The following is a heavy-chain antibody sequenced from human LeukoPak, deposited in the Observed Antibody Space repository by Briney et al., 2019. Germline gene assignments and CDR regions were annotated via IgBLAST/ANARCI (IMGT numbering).Heavy chain of an antibody. CDR1: GGSFSSGSYY. CDR3: ARGRTSIAVAGTAIYYYYGMDV. J-gene: IGHJ6*02. Sequence: SETLSLTCTVSGGSFSSGSYYWSWIRQPPGKGLEWIGYIYYSGSTNYNPSLKSRVTISVDTSKNQFSLKLSSVTAADTAVYYCARGRTSIAVAGTAIYYYYGMDVWGQGTTVTVSS. CDR2: IYYSGST. D-gene: IGHD6-19*01. V-gene: IGHV4-61*01.